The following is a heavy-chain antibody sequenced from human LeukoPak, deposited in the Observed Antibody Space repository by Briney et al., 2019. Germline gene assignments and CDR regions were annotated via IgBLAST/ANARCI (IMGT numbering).Heavy chain of an antibody. CDR3: ASTGIAAAGTVDY. Sequence: GGSLRLSCAASGFTFSSYSMNWVRQAPGKGLEWVSSIGSSSSYIYYADSVKGRFTISRDNAKNSLYLQMNSLRAEDTAVYYCASTGIAAAGTVDYWGQGTLVTVSS. V-gene: IGHV3-21*01. CDR2: IGSSSSYI. CDR1: GFTFSSYS. D-gene: IGHD6-13*01. J-gene: IGHJ4*02.